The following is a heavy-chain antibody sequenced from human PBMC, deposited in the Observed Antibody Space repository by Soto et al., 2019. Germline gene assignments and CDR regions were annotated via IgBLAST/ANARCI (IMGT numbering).Heavy chain of an antibody. J-gene: IGHJ4*02. CDR3: AKRSSYSSGPFDY. CDR2: ISGSGFTT. CDR1: GFTFSNYA. Sequence: GGSLRLSCAASGFTFSNYAMTWVRQAPGKGLEWVSTISGSGFTTYYADSVKGRFTISRDNSKNTLYLQMNSLRAEDTAVYYCAKRSSYSSGPFDYWGQGTLVTVSS. V-gene: IGHV3-23*01. D-gene: IGHD6-19*01.